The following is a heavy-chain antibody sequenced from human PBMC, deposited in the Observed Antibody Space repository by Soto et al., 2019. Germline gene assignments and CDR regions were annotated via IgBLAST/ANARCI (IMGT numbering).Heavy chain of an antibody. CDR3: ARLYYDSSGYYYYGMDV. CDR2: IYPGDSDT. J-gene: IGHJ6*02. CDR1: GYSFTSYL. Sequence: GAALNTCCKGSGYSFTSYLNCGGRQMAGKRLEWMGIIYPGDSDTRYSPSFQGQVTISADKSTSTAYLQWSSLKASDTAMYYGARLYYDSSGYYYYGMDVWGQGTTVTVSS. V-gene: IGHV5-51*01. D-gene: IGHD3-22*01.